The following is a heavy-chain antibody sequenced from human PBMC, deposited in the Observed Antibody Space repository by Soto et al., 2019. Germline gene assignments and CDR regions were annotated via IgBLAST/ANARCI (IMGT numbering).Heavy chain of an antibody. V-gene: IGHV3-74*01. CDR1: GFTFNTHW. CDR2: IYFDGVTT. J-gene: IGHJ4*02. D-gene: IGHD1-26*01. CDR3: ARGGAMGVDY. Sequence: LRLSCTASGFTFNTHWMHWVRQAPGKGLVWVSRIYFDGVTTNYADSVKGRLTVSRDNAKNTVYLHVNTLRDEDTAVYYCARGGAMGVDYWVQGTLVTVSS.